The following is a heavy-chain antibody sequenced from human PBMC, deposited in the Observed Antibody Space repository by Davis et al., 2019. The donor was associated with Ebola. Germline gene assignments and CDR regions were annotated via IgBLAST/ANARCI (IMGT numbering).Heavy chain of an antibody. V-gene: IGHV1-2*04. J-gene: IGHJ6*02. Sequence: ASVKVSCKASGYTFTGYYMHWVRQAPGQGLEWMGWINPNSGGTNYAQKFQGWVTMTRDTSISTAYMELSRLRSDDTAVYYCARSQGDIAAAGTGYYYYYGMDVWGQGTTVTVSS. CDR3: ARSQGDIAAAGTGYYYYYGMDV. CDR1: GYTFTGYY. CDR2: INPNSGGT. D-gene: IGHD6-13*01.